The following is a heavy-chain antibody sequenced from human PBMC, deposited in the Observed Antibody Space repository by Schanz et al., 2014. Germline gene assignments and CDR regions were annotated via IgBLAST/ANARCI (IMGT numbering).Heavy chain of an antibody. CDR3: AEGPSHGDYGYYFDY. V-gene: IGHV3-30*04. J-gene: IGHJ4*02. CDR1: GFTLSSYA. D-gene: IGHD3-10*01. Sequence: QVQLVESGGGVVQPGRSLRLSCAASGFTLSSYAMHWVRQAPGKGLEWVAAISHDGRNKYYADSVKGRFTISRDKSKNTLNLQRNGLSADDTAVYYGAEGPSHGDYGYYFDYWGQGTLVTVSA. CDR2: ISHDGRNK.